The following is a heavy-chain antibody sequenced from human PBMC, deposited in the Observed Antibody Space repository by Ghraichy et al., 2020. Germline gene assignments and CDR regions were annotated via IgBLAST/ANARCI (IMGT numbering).Heavy chain of an antibody. CDR2: IYHSGST. Sequence: SETLSLTCAVSGYSISSGYYWGWIRQPPGKGLEWIGSIYHSGSTFYNPSLKSRVTISVDTSKNQFSLKLSSVTAADTAVYYCARYDYGGNSRYFDYWGQGTLVTVSS. V-gene: IGHV4-38-2*01. D-gene: IGHD4-23*01. CDR1: GYSISSGYY. J-gene: IGHJ4*02. CDR3: ARYDYGGNSRYFDY.